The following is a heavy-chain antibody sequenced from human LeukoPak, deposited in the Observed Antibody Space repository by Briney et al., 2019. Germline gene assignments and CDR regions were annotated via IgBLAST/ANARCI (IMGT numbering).Heavy chain of an antibody. Sequence: ASVKVSCKASGYTFTSYGISWVRQAPGQGLEWMGWINTNTGNPTYAQGFTGRFVFSLDTSVSTAYLQISSLKAEDTAVYYCARGEGGYYFDYWGQGTLVTVSS. D-gene: IGHD5-12*01. V-gene: IGHV7-4-1*02. CDR3: ARGEGGYYFDY. CDR1: GYTFTSYG. CDR2: INTNTGNP. J-gene: IGHJ4*02.